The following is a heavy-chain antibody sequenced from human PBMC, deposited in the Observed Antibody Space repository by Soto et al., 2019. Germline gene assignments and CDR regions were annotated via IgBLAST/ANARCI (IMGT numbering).Heavy chain of an antibody. CDR1: GFTFSDYY. CDR3: ARDAPSHRVPYYYDSSGYYTY. V-gene: IGHV3-11*06. Sequence: GSLRLSCAASGFTFSDYYMSWIRQAPGKGLEWVAYISSSSSYTNYADSVKGRFTISRDNAKNSLYLQMNSLRAEDTAVYYCARDAPSHRVPYYYDSSGYYTYWGQGTQVTVSS. J-gene: IGHJ4*02. CDR2: ISSSSSYT. D-gene: IGHD3-22*01.